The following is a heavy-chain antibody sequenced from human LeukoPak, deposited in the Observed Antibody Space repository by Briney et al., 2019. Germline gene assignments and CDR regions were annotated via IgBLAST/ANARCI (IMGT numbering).Heavy chain of an antibody. CDR3: ARNFWSDKYYYYYMDV. V-gene: IGHV3-23*01. CDR2: ITRADSR. Sequence: GGSLRLSCAASGFTFSAYAMSWVRQAPGKGLEWVSGITRADSRYYADSVKGRFTISRDNSKNTLYLQMNSLSAEDTALYYCARNFWSDKYYYYYMDVWGKGITVTVSS. CDR1: GFTFSAYA. J-gene: IGHJ6*03. D-gene: IGHD3-3*01.